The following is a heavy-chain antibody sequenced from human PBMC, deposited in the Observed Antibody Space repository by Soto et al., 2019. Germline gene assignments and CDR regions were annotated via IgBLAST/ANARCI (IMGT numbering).Heavy chain of an antibody. CDR2: IDGNDDK. D-gene: IGHD3-10*01. CDR1: GFSLSTSGVG. Sequence: QITLKESGPTLVKPTQTLTLTCTFSGFSLSTSGVGVGWIRQPPGKALECLALIDGNDDKRYSPSLKNRLTITKDTSXNQVVXKMTXMDPVDTATYYCTHSGVTYYYGPGNDYALNHWGQGTLVTVSS. J-gene: IGHJ4*02. V-gene: IGHV2-5*01. CDR3: THSGVTYYYGPGNDYALNH.